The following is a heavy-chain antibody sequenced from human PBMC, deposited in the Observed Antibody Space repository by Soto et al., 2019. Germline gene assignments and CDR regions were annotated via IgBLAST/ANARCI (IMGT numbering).Heavy chain of an antibody. D-gene: IGHD3-16*01. CDR1: GYTFTGYY. V-gene: IGHV1-2*02. CDR2: INPNSGGT. Sequence: AASVKVSCKASGYTFTGYYMHWVRQAPGQGLEWMGWINPNSGGTNYAQKFQGRVTMTRDTSISTAYMELSRLRSDDTAVYYCARWGDHDYVWGSSNWFDPWGQGTLVTVSS. J-gene: IGHJ5*02. CDR3: ARWGDHDYVWGSSNWFDP.